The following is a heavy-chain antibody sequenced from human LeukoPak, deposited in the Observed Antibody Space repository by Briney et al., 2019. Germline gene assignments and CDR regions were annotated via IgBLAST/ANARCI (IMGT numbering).Heavy chain of an antibody. CDR3: ARGGSDTAMAHDY. CDR1: GFTFSNHW. V-gene: IGHV3-74*01. Sequence: GGSLRLSCAASGFTFSNHWMHWVRQAPGKGLMWVSRINRGGSRTDYADSVKGRFTISRDGAKNTLYLQLSSLRAEDTAVYFCARGGSDTAMAHDYWGQGTLVTVSS. D-gene: IGHD5-18*01. J-gene: IGHJ4*02. CDR2: INRGGSRT.